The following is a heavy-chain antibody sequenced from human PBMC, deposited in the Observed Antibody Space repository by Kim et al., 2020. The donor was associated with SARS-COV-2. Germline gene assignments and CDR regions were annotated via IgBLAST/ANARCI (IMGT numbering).Heavy chain of an antibody. CDR3: VRYSGWYYFDY. Sequence: YSDYAVSVKSRITNNPDTSKNQFSLQLSSVTPEDTAFYYCVRYSGWYYFDYWGQGTLVIVSS. CDR2: YS. D-gene: IGHD6-19*01. J-gene: IGHJ4*02. V-gene: IGHV6-1*01.